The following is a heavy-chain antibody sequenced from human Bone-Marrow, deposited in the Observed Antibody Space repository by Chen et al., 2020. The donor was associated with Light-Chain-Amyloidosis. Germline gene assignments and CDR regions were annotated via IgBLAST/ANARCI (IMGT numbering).Heavy chain of an antibody. Sequence: EVQLVESGGGLVQPGGSLRLSCEASGFTFSNYWMRWVRQAPGQGLVWVARVKTDGSTTAYADSVKGRFTISRDNAKNTLYLQMNSLRAEDTAVYYCTRDLDWLLFDYWGQGALVTVSA. V-gene: IGHV3-74*03. CDR1: GFTFSNYW. J-gene: IGHJ4*02. CDR3: TRDLDWLLFDY. D-gene: IGHD3-9*01. CDR2: VKTDGSTT.